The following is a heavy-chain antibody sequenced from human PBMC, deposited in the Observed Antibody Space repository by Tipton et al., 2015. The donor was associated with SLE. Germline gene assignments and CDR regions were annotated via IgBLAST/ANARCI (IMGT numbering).Heavy chain of an antibody. CDR1: GFTFSSYA. V-gene: IGHV3-23*03. J-gene: IGHJ4*02. CDR2: IYSGGSST. Sequence: SLRLSCAASGFTFSSYAMSWVRQAPGKGLEWVSVIYSGGSSTYYADSVKGRFTISRDNSKNTLYLQMNSLRAEDTAVYYCAREDFDWLSLRYWGQGTLVTVSS. D-gene: IGHD3-9*01. CDR3: AREDFDWLSLRY.